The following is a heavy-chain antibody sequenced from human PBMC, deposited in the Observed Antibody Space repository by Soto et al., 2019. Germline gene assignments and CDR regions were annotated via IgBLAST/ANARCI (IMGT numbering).Heavy chain of an antibody. V-gene: IGHV2-70*13. CDR2: IERDDDDK. J-gene: IGHJ6*02. D-gene: IGHD1-20*01. CDR1: GFSITSPGMS. Sequence: SCPAVVNPTETLTLTCTFSGFSITSPGMSVSWIRQPPGRALEWLALIERDDDDKYYSTSLKTRLTISKDTRKNQVVLTMANMDPADTATYYCARSIRGPRKFNGMDVWGQGTTVTVSS. CDR3: ARSIRGPRKFNGMDV.